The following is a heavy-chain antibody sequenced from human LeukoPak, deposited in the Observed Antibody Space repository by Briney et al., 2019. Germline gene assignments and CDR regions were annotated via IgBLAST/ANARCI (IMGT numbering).Heavy chain of an antibody. Sequence: GGSLRLSCAASGFTFNVYAMHWVGQVPGKGPEWISSISGSRDFIYYADSVKGRFTISRDNAKNSLYLDMNSLRVEDTAVYFCVRALVGAAFDTWGKGALVTVSS. CDR3: VRALVGAAFDT. J-gene: IGHJ4*02. CDR1: GFTFNVYA. V-gene: IGHV3-21*06. D-gene: IGHD1-26*01. CDR2: ISGSRDFI.